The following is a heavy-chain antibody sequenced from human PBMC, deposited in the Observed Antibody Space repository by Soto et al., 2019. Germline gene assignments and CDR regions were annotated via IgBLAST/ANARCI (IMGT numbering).Heavy chain of an antibody. V-gene: IGHV3-23*01. J-gene: IGHJ5*02. CDR2: ISGSGGNT. D-gene: IGHD3-22*01. CDR3: AKEMGDYYDSSGSWFDP. Sequence: EVQLLESGGGLVQPGGSLRLSCAASGFTFSSYDMSWVRQAPGKGLEWVSAISGSGGNTYYADSVKGRFTISRDNSKNTLFLQMNSLRAEDTALYFCAKEMGDYYDSSGSWFDPWGQGTLVTVSS. CDR1: GFTFSSYD.